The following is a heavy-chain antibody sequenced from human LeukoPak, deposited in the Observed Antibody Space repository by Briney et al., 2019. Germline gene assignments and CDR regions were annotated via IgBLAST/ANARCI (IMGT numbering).Heavy chain of an antibody. V-gene: IGHV3-43*01. CDR1: GFTFDDYT. J-gene: IGHJ6*03. Sequence: GGSLRLSCAASGFTFDDYTMHWVRQAPGKGLEWVSLISWDGGSTYYADSVKGRFTISRDNSKNSLYLQMNSLRTEDTALYYCAKGEQWLGTSYYYYYYMDVWGKGTTVTVSS. CDR3: AKGEQWLGTSYYYYYYMDV. CDR2: ISWDGGST. D-gene: IGHD6-19*01.